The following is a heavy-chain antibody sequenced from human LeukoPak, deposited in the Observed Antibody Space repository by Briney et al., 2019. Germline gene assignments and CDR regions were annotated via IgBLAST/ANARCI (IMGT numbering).Heavy chain of an antibody. CDR3: ARVVSPAAPMDV. D-gene: IGHD2-2*01. CDR2: IYHSGST. J-gene: IGHJ6*02. V-gene: IGHV4-4*02. Sequence: SETLSLTCAVSGGSISSSNWWSWVRQPPGKGLEWIGEIYHSGSTNYTPSLKSRVTISVDKSKNQFSLELSSVTAADTAVYYCARVVSPAAPMDVWGQGTTVTVSS. CDR1: GGSISSSNW.